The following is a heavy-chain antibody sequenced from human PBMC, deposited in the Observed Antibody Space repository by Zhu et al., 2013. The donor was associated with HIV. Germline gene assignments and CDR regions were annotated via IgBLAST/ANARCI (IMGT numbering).Heavy chain of an antibody. CDR2: ISAYNGNT. CDR1: GYTFTSYG. CDR3: ARGREDYYDSSGYRTELDY. Sequence: QVQLVQSGAEVKKPGASVKVSCKASGYTFTSYGISWVRQAPGQGLEWMGWISAYNGNTNYAQKLQGRVTMTTDTSTSTAYMELRSLRSDDTAVYYCARGREDYYDSSGYRTELDYVGPREPWSPSP. V-gene: IGHV1-18*01. D-gene: IGHD3-22*01. J-gene: IGHJ4*02.